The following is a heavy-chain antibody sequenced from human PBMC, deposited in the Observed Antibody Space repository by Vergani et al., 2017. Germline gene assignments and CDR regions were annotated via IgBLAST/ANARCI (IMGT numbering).Heavy chain of an antibody. D-gene: IGHD2-15*01. Sequence: QVQLQESGPGLVKPSQTLSLTCTVSGGSISSGSYYWHWIRQPAGKGLEWIGRMYARWSTEYNPSLKSRVSISVDTSKNQLSLQLSSVNAADTAIYYCARDNLGYCSGGRCYDVEYFQHWGQGTLVTVSS. V-gene: IGHV4-61*02. J-gene: IGHJ1*01. CDR2: MYARWST. CDR1: GGSISSGSYY. CDR3: ARDNLGYCSGGRCYDVEYFQH.